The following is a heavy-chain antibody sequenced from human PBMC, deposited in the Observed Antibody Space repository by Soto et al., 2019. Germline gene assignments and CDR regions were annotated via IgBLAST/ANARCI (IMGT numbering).Heavy chain of an antibody. Sequence: QVQLQESGPGLVKPSETLSLTCTVSGGSISNYYWSWIRQPTGKGLEWIGYIYYSGSTNYKPSLKGRVTMSVDMSKNQFSLKLSSVTAADTAVYYCTRDREFQSRMGYFDYVMDVWGQGTTVTVSS. CDR2: IYYSGST. D-gene: IGHD2-15*01. J-gene: IGHJ6*02. V-gene: IGHV4-59*01. CDR3: TRDREFQSRMGYFDYVMDV. CDR1: GGSISNYY.